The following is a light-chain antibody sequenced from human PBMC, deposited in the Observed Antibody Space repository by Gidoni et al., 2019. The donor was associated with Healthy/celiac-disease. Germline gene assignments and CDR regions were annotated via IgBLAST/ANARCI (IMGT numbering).Light chain of an antibody. Sequence: EIVLTHSPGTLSWSPGERATLSCRASQSVSSSYLAWYQQKPGQAPRILIYGASSRATGIPDRFSDSGSGTDFTITISRLEPEDFAVYYCQKYGSSPLTFGPGTKVDIK. CDR3: QKYGSSPLT. J-gene: IGKJ3*01. V-gene: IGKV3-20*01. CDR2: GAS. CDR1: QSVSSSY.